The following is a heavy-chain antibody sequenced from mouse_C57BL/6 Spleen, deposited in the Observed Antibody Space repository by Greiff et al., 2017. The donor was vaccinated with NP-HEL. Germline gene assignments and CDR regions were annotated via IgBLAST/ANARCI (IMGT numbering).Heavy chain of an antibody. CDR3: ARGGLRRTLYFDY. V-gene: IGHV1-85*01. CDR1: GYTFTSYD. Sequence: VQLQQSGPELVKPGASVKLSCKASGYTFTSYDINWVKQRPGQGLEWIGWIYPRDGSTKYKEKFKGKATLTVDTSSSTAYMELHSLTSEDSAVYCCARGGLRRTLYFDYWGQGTTLTVSS. CDR2: IYPRDGST. D-gene: IGHD2-4*01. J-gene: IGHJ2*01.